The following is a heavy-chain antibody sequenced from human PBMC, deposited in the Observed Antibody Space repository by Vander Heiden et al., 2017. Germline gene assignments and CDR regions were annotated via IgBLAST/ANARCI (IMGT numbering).Heavy chain of an antibody. D-gene: IGHD2-2*01. V-gene: IGHV6-1*02. CDR3: ARRSCTTTNCYFDS. CDR1: GDSVPSNTVT. CDR2: TYYTSNWFN. J-gene: IGHJ4*02. Sequence: QVHLQQSGPGLAKPSQTLSLTCAISGDSVPSNTVTWNWIRQSPSRGLEWLGRTYYTSNWFNEYAVSVKGRITIHPDTSKNQVSLQLNSVTPEDTAVYYCARRSCTTTNCYFDSWGQGTLVTVSS.